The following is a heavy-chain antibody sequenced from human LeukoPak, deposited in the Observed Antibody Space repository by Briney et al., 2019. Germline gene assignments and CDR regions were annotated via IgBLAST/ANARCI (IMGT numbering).Heavy chain of an antibody. CDR2: ISYSGST. CDR1: GGSISSSGYY. V-gene: IGHV4-39*02. J-gene: IGHJ5*02. D-gene: IGHD1-26*01. Sequence: SETLSLTCTVSGGSISSSGYYWGWIRQPPGKGLTWIASISYSGSTYYNPSLKSRVTISVDTSKNQFSLKLSSVTAADTAVYYCTREVRSAWASFDPWGQGTLVIVSS. CDR3: TREVRSAWASFDP.